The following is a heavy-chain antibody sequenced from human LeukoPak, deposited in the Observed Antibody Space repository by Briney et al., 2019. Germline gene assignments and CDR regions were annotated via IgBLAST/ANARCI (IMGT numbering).Heavy chain of an antibody. V-gene: IGHV5-51*01. CDR1: GYSFTSYW. D-gene: IGHD2-21*02. Sequence: GESLKISCKGSGYSFTSYWIGWVRQMPGKGLEWMAIIYPGDSDTRYSPSFQGQVTISADKSISTAYLQWSSLKASDTAMYYCARLYRAYCGGDCAPRDAFDIWGQGTMVTVSS. CDR3: ARLYRAYCGGDCAPRDAFDI. J-gene: IGHJ3*02. CDR2: IYPGDSDT.